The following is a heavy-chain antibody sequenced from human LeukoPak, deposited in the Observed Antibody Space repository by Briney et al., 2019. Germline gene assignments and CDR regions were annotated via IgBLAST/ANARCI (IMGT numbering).Heavy chain of an antibody. CDR1: GFTFSSYF. D-gene: IGHD3-22*01. CDR3: ARGERGYYDSSGYWAFDY. V-gene: IGHV3-74*01. J-gene: IGHJ4*02. CDR2: INSDGSST. Sequence: PGGSLRLSCAASGFTFSSYFMNWVRQAPGKGLVWVSRINSDGSSTSYADSVKGRFTISRDNAKNTLYLQMNSLRAEDTAVYYCARGERGYYDSSGYWAFDYWGQGTLVTVSS.